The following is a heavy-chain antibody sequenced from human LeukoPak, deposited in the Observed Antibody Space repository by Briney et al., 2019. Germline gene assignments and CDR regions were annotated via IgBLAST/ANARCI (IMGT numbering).Heavy chain of an antibody. CDR1: GFTFSSYS. Sequence: PGGSLRLSCAASGFTFSSYSMNWVRQAPGKGLEWVSYISSSSSTIYYADSVKGRFTISRDNAKNSLYLQMNSLRAEDTAVYYCAKEYIWFGELSTDAFDIWGQGTMVTVSS. J-gene: IGHJ3*02. D-gene: IGHD3-10*01. V-gene: IGHV3-48*01. CDR2: ISSSSSTI. CDR3: AKEYIWFGELSTDAFDI.